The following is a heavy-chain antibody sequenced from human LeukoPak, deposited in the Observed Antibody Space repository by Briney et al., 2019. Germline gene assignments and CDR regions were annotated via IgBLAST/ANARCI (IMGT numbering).Heavy chain of an antibody. V-gene: IGHV1-8*01. D-gene: IGHD3-10*01. CDR2: MNPNSGNT. CDR3: ARGTFGELLLDY. CDR1: GYTFTRYD. Sequence: ASVKVSCKASGYTFTRYDINWVRQATGQGLEWMGWMNPNSGNTGYAQKFQGRVTMTRNTSISTAYMELSSLRSEDTAVYYCARGTFGELLLDYWGQGTLVTVSS. J-gene: IGHJ4*02.